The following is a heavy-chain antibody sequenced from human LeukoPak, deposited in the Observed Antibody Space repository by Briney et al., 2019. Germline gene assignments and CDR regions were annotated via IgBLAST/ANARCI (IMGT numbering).Heavy chain of an antibody. CDR3: ARVVAATIYEFDH. D-gene: IGHD2-15*01. CDR2: IYNAGST. Sequence: SETLSLTCTVSGDSITSAGYYWTWVRQYPGKGLEWIGYIYNAGSTYYNPSLKSRVTTSLDTSKNQFSLRLSCVTAADTAVYYCARVVAATIYEFDHWGQGTLVTASS. J-gene: IGHJ4*02. CDR1: GDSITSAGYY. V-gene: IGHV4-31*03.